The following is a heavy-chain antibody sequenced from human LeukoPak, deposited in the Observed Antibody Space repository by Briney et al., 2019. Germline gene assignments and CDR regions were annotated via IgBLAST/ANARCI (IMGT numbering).Heavy chain of an antibody. J-gene: IGHJ4*01. CDR1: GFTFSYHW. CDR3: VRGPGSSGGAYVGDY. Sequence: GGSLRLSCGASGFTFSYHWMHWVRQVPGKGLVWVSRTDGGGSSTSYADSVKGRFSISRDNAKSTLYLQMSSLRAEDTAVYYCVRGPGSSGGAYVGDYWGPGTLVTVSS. D-gene: IGHD3-22*01. CDR2: TDGGGSST. V-gene: IGHV3-74*01.